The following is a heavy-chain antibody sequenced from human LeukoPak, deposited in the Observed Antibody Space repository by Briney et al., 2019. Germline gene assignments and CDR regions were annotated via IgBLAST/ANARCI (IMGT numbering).Heavy chain of an antibody. CDR3: ARSLPARGSGSGNWFDP. D-gene: IGHD3-10*01. J-gene: IGHJ5*02. CDR1: GYTFTGYY. Sequence: GASAKVSCKASGYTFTGYYMHWVRQAPGQGLEWMGWINPNSGGTNYAQKFQGRVTMTRDTSISTAYMELSRLRSDDTAVYYCARSLPARGSGSGNWFDPWGQGTLVTVSS. V-gene: IGHV1-2*02. CDR2: INPNSGGT.